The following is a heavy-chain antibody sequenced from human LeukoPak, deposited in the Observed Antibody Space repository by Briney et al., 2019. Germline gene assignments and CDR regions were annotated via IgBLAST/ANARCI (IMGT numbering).Heavy chain of an antibody. CDR2: ISGSGGST. D-gene: IGHD6-19*01. J-gene: IGHJ4*02. Sequence: GGPLKLSCAASGFTFSSYAMSWVGQAPGKGLEWVSAISGSGGSTYYADSVKGRFTISRDNSKNTLYLQMNSLRAEDTAVYYCAKWGPSGYFDYWGQGTLVTVSS. CDR3: AKWGPSGYFDY. V-gene: IGHV3-23*01. CDR1: GFTFSSYA.